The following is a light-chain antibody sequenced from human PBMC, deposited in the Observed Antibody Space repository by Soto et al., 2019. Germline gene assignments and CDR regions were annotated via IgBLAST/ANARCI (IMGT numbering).Light chain of an antibody. CDR3: QQYYYSRS. Sequence: DVQMTQSPSTLSASVGDSVTITCRASQSIAASLAWYQLKPGEAPKLLIYDVSNLESGVPSRFSGSGSGTEFSLTIRSLHPDDFATYYYQQYYYSRSFGQGPEVEIK. J-gene: IGKJ1*01. V-gene: IGKV1-5*01. CDR2: DVS. CDR1: QSIAAS.